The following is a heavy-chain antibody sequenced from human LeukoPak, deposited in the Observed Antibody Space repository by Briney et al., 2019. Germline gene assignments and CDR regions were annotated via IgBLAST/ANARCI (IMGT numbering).Heavy chain of an antibody. D-gene: IGHD5-24*01. CDR1: GGPISSYY. V-gene: IGHV4-59*08. Sequence: KPSETLSLTCTVSGGPISSYYWSWIRQPPGKGLEWIGYIYYSGSTNYNPSLKSRVTISVDTSKNQFSLKLSSVTAADTAVYYCARLLKRDGYNSSAGRRPCCSGLDFDLWGRGPLVSVSS. CDR2: IYYSGST. J-gene: IGHJ2*01. CDR3: ARLLKRDGYNSSAGRRPCCSGLDFDL.